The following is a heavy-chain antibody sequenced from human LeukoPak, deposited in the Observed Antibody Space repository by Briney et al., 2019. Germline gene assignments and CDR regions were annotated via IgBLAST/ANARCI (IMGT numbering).Heavy chain of an antibody. J-gene: IGHJ4*02. CDR2: IYSGGST. CDR1: EFSVGSNY. D-gene: IGHD5-18*01. CDR3: ARAGYSYYY. Sequence: PGGSLRLSCAASEFSVGSNYMTWVRQAPGKGLEWVSLIYSGGSTYYADSVKGRFTISRDNSKNTLYLQMNSLRAEDTAVYYCARAGYSYYYWGQGTLVTVSS. V-gene: IGHV3-66*01.